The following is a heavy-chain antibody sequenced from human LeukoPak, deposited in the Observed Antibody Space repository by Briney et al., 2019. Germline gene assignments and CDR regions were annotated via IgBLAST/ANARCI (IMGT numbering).Heavy chain of an antibody. Sequence: ASVTVSCKTSGHTFIDYYMYWVRQAPGLGPEWMGWINPNSGGTKSPQTFQGRVTITRDTSTSTAYLELSRLTSDDTAVYYCASGPRSTIFGVDSYYFDYWGQGTLVTVSS. D-gene: IGHD3-3*01. CDR1: GHTFIDYY. J-gene: IGHJ4*02. V-gene: IGHV1-2*02. CDR2: INPNSGGT. CDR3: ASGPRSTIFGVDSYYFDY.